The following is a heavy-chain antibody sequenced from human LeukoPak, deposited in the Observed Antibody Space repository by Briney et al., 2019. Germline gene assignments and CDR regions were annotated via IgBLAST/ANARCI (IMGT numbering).Heavy chain of an antibody. Sequence: GGSLRLSCAASGFTFSSYSMNWVRQAPGKGLEWVSYISSSSTIYYADSVKGRFTISRDNAKNSLYLQMNSLRAEDTAVYYCQSSGWRTTDFDYWGQGTLVTVSS. J-gene: IGHJ4*02. CDR1: GFTFSSYS. D-gene: IGHD6-19*01. CDR2: ISSSSTI. V-gene: IGHV3-48*01. CDR3: QSSGWRTTDFDY.